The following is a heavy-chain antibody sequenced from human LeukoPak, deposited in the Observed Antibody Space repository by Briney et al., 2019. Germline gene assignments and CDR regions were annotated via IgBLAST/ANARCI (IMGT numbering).Heavy chain of an antibody. J-gene: IGHJ4*02. CDR3: ARSIVAGAIDY. Sequence: SETLSLTCTVSDDSISSTNYYWGWIRQPPGKGLEWIGSISYTGRTYYNPSLKSRITISLDTSKNQFSLNLDSVTAADTAVYFCARSIVAGAIDYWGQGTLVTVSS. CDR1: DDSISSTNYY. V-gene: IGHV4-39*07. D-gene: IGHD1-26*01. CDR2: ISYTGRT.